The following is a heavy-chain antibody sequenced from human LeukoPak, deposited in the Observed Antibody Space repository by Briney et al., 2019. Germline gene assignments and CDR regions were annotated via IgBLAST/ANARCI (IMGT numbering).Heavy chain of an antibody. J-gene: IGHJ3*02. CDR1: GFPFSSYS. V-gene: IGHV3-21*01. Sequence: GSLRLSCAASGFPFSSYSMNWVRQAPGKGLEWVSSISSSSSYIYYADSVKGRFNISRDNAKNSLYLQMNSLRAEDTAVYYCARDPWIQLLPDAFGIWGQGTMVTVSS. CDR3: ARDPWIQLLPDAFGI. D-gene: IGHD5-18*01. CDR2: ISSSSSYI.